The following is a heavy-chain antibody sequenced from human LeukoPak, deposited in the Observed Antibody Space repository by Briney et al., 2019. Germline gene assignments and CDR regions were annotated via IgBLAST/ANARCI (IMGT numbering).Heavy chain of an antibody. CDR1: GYTFTSYG. CDR2: ISAYNGNT. Sequence: ASVKVSCKASGYTFTSYGISWVRQAPGQGLEWMGWISAYNGNTNYAPKLQGRVTMTTDTSTSTAYMELRSLRSDDTAVYYCARGRYDFWSGYSHGPYYYYYYMDVWGKGTTVTVSS. CDR3: ARGRYDFWSGYSHGPYYYYYYMDV. V-gene: IGHV1-18*01. J-gene: IGHJ6*03. D-gene: IGHD3-3*01.